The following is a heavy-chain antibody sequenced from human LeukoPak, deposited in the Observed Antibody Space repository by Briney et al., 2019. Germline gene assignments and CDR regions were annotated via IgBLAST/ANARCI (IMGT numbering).Heavy chain of an antibody. Sequence: KPSETLYLTCTVSGGSISSSSYYWGWIRQPPGKGLEWIGSIYYSGSTYYNPSLKSRVTISVDTSKNQFSLKLSSVTAADTAVYYCARHHWSAALGWFDPWGQGTLVTVSS. CDR2: IYYSGST. CDR1: GGSISSSSYY. V-gene: IGHV4-39*01. J-gene: IGHJ5*02. D-gene: IGHD2-8*02. CDR3: ARHHWSAALGWFDP.